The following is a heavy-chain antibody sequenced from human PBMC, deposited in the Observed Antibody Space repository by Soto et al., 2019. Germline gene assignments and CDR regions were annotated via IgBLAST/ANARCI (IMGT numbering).Heavy chain of an antibody. Sequence: SETLSLTCTVSGGSIGNDDYSWSWVRQPPGKGLEWIGYIYHSGTTYYNPSLTSRVTISVDGSNNQFSLKLTSMTAADTAVYYCATVIPATRYFAYWGQGILVTVSS. CDR3: ATVIPATRYFAY. CDR1: GGSIGNDDYS. V-gene: IGHV4-30-2*01. CDR2: IYHSGTT. D-gene: IGHD2-15*01. J-gene: IGHJ4*02.